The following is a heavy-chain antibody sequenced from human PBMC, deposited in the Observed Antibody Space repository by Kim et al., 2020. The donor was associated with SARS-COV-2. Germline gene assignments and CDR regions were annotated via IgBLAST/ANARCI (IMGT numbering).Heavy chain of an antibody. CDR3: ARDSYCSSTSCYKGYWFDP. Sequence: SETLSLTCTVSGGSISSYYWSWIRQPAGKGLEWIGRIYTSGSTNYNPSLKSRVTMSVDTSKNQFSLKLSSVTAADTAVYYCARDSYCSSTSCYKGYWFDPWGQGTLVTVSS. CDR2: IYTSGST. J-gene: IGHJ5*02. V-gene: IGHV4-4*07. D-gene: IGHD2-2*02. CDR1: GGSISSYY.